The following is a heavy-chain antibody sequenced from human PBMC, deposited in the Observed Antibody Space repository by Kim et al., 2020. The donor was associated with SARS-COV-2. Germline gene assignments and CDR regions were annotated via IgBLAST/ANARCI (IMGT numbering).Heavy chain of an antibody. CDR3: ARPRYSGSYNFDY. V-gene: IGHV1-2*02. D-gene: IGHD1-26*01. J-gene: IGHJ4*02. Sequence: KLQGRVTMTRDTSISTAYMELSKLRSDDTAVYYCARPRYSGSYNFDYWGQGTLVTVSS.